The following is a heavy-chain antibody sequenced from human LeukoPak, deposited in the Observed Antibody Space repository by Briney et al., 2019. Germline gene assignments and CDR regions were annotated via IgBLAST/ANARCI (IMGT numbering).Heavy chain of an antibody. CDR3: ARVGYSSYGMDV. V-gene: IGHV5-51*01. CDR1: GYSFTNTW. Sequence: GESLKISCKGSGYSFTNTWIAWVRQMPGKGLEWLGSIFPADSDTRNSPSFRGQVTISADKSTSTAYLQWSSLQASDTAIYYCARVGYSSYGMDVWGKGNTVTVSS. D-gene: IGHD3-22*01. CDR2: IFPADSDT. J-gene: IGHJ6*03.